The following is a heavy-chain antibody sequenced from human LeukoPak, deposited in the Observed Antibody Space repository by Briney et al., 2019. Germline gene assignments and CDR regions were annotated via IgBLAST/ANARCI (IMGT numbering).Heavy chain of an antibody. V-gene: IGHV4-39*01. J-gene: IGHJ3*02. CDR1: GGSISSSSYY. Sequence: SENLSLTCTVSGGSISSSSYYWGWIRQPPGKGLEWIGSIYYSGSTYYNPSLKSRATISVDTSKNQFSLKLRSVTAADTAGYYCAGSYTTENAFDIWGQGKMVTVSS. CDR2: IYYSGST. CDR3: AGSYTTENAFDI. D-gene: IGHD3-16*01.